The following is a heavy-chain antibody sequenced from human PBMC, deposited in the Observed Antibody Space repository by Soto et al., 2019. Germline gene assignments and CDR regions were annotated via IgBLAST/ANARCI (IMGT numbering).Heavy chain of an antibody. J-gene: IGHJ6*02. D-gene: IGHD3-22*01. Sequence: GASVKVSCKASGYTFTSYDINWVRQATGQGLEWMGWMNPNSGNTGYAQKFQGRVTMTRNTSISTAYMELSSLRSEDTAVYYCARGEYYDSSGYLDYYYGMDVWGQGTTVTVSS. CDR2: MNPNSGNT. CDR1: GYTFTSYD. CDR3: ARGEYYDSSGYLDYYYGMDV. V-gene: IGHV1-8*01.